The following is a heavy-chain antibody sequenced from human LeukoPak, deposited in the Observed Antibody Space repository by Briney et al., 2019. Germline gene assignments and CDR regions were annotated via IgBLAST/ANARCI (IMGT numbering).Heavy chain of an antibody. CDR2: ISYDGSNK. J-gene: IGHJ4*02. V-gene: IGHV3-30-3*01. Sequence: PGGSLRLSCAASGFTFSSYAMHWVRQAPGKGLEWVAVISYDGSNKYYADSVKGRFTISRDNSKNTLYLQMNSLRDEDTAVYYCARGAPYGDYEDYWGQGTLVTVSS. CDR1: GFTFSSYA. CDR3: ARGAPYGDYEDY. D-gene: IGHD4-17*01.